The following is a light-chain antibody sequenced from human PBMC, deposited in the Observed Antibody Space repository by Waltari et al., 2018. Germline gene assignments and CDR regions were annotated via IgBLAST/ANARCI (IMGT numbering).Light chain of an antibody. CDR2: EVT. CDR1: SSDVGGYHY. CDR3: SSYAGSINPYV. V-gene: IGLV2-8*01. J-gene: IGLJ1*01. Sequence: QSALTQPPSASGSPGQSVTISCTGTSSDVGGYHYVSWYQQLPGKAPKLMISEVTKRPSGVPDRFSGSKYGNTASLTVSGLQTEDEADYYCSSYAGSINPYVFGSGTRVTVL.